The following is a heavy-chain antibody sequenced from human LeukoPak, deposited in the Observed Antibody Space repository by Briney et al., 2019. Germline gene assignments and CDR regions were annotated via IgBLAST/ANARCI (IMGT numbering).Heavy chain of an antibody. CDR3: ARELSKKYSSSPEDSNWFDP. D-gene: IGHD6-6*01. J-gene: IGHJ5*02. V-gene: IGHV3-7*01. Sequence: GGSLRLSCAASGFTFSSYEMNWVRQAPGKGLEWVANIKQDGSEKYYVDSVKGRFTISRDNAKNSLYLQMNSLRAEDTAVYYCARELSKKYSSSPEDSNWFDPWGQGTLVTVSS. CDR2: IKQDGSEK. CDR1: GFTFSSYE.